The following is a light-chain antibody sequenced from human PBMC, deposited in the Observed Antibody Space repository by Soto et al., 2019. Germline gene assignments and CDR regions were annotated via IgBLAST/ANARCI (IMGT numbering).Light chain of an antibody. V-gene: IGKV1-39*01. CDR2: SAS. CDR3: QQSYSTPWT. J-gene: IGKJ1*01. CDR1: QSISSY. Sequence: DIQMTQSPSSLSASVGDRVTITCRASQSISSYLNWYHQKPGKAPKLLIYSASSLQSGVPSRFSGSGSGTDFTLTISSLQPEDFATYYCQQSYSTPWTFGQGTNVEI.